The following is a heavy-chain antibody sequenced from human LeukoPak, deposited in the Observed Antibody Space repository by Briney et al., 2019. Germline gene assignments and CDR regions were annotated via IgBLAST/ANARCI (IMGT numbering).Heavy chain of an antibody. CDR3: ARDQRIAAKYYYYYYMDV. CDR2: ISYDGSNK. CDR1: GFTFSSYA. D-gene: IGHD6-13*01. V-gene: IGHV3-30*04. J-gene: IGHJ6*03. Sequence: GGSLRLSCAASGFTFSSYAMHWVRKAPGRGLEWVAVISYDGSNKYYADSVKGRFTISRDNSKNTLYLQMNSLRAEDTAVYYCARDQRIAAKYYYYYYMDVWGKGTTVTVSS.